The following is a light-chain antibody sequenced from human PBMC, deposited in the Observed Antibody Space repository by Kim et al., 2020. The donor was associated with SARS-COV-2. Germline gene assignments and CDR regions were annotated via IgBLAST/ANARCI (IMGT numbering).Light chain of an antibody. CDR3: TSYTSSTTWV. CDR2: EVS. CDR1: DSDVGSYNR. V-gene: IGLV2-18*02. Sequence: GQSVAISCPGTDSDVGSYNRVSWYQQPPGTAPKLMIYEVSNRPSGVPDRFSGSKSGNTASLTISGLQAEDEADYYCTSYTSSTTWVFGTGTKVTVL. J-gene: IGLJ1*01.